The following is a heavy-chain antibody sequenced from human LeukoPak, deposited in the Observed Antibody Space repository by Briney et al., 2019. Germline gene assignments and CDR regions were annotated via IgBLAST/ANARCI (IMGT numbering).Heavy chain of an antibody. Sequence: KTSETLSLTCTVSGGSISSDYWSWIRQPAGKGLEWIGRIYNTGTTNYNSSLKSRVTMSVDTSTNQFSLRLTFVTAADTAVYYRATAAASIHDAFDIWGQGTMVTVSS. D-gene: IGHD6-13*01. CDR1: GGSISSDY. V-gene: IGHV4-4*07. J-gene: IGHJ3*02. CDR3: ATAAASIHDAFDI. CDR2: IYNTGTT.